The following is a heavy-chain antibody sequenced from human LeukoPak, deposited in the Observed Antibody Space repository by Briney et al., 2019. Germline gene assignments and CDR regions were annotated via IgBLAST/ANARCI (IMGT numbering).Heavy chain of an antibody. CDR3: AKEGAVGAHPYMDA. CDR2: IWYDGSNK. D-gene: IGHD1-26*01. CDR1: GFTFSSYG. V-gene: IGHV3-33*06. Sequence: PGGSLRLSCAASGFTFSSYGMHWVRQAPGKGLEWVAVIWYDGSNKYYADSVKGRFTISRDNSKNTLYLQMNSLRAEDTAVYYCAKEGAVGAHPYMDAWGKGTTVTVSS. J-gene: IGHJ6*03.